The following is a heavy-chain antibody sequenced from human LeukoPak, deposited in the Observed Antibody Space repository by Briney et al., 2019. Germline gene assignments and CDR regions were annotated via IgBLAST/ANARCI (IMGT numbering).Heavy chain of an antibody. J-gene: IGHJ4*02. D-gene: IGHD6-19*01. CDR1: GFTFSGSA. CDR3: TTGIAVAGTGMDY. CDR2: IRSTANGYAT. V-gene: IGHV3-73*01. Sequence: GGSLRLSCAASGFTFSGSALHWVRQASGKGLEWVGRIRSTANGYATAYAASVKGRFTISRDDSKNTAYLQMDSLKTEDTAVYYCTTGIAVAGTGMDYWGQGTLVTVSS.